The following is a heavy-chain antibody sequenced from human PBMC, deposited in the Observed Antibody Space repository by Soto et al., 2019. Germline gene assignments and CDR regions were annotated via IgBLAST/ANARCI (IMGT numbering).Heavy chain of an antibody. CDR2: INAGNGNT. CDR3: ARDGAVGGSINFDY. D-gene: IGHD6-19*01. V-gene: IGHV1-3*01. CDR1: GYTFSRYG. J-gene: IGHJ4*02. Sequence: APVKVSCKASGYTFSRYGVHWVRQAPGQRLEWMGWINAGNGNTKYSQKFQGRVTINRDTSASTAYMELSRLRSEDTAVYYCARDGAVGGSINFDYWGQGTLVTVSS.